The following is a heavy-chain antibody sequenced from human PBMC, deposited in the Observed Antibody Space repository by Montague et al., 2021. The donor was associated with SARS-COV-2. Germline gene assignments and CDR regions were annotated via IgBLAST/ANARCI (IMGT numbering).Heavy chain of an antibody. CDR3: ARGARQGYGFRLGSFDS. D-gene: IGHD3-10*01. V-gene: IGHV4-34*01. CDR1: GGSFSGYY. J-gene: IGHJ4*02. Sequence: SETLSLTCAVYGGSFSGYYWNWIRQPPGKGLEWTGEINHSGSTNYNPSLKSRATMSVDTSKNQFSLKLSSVTAADTAVYYCARGARQGYGFRLGSFDSWGLGTLVTVSS. CDR2: INHSGST.